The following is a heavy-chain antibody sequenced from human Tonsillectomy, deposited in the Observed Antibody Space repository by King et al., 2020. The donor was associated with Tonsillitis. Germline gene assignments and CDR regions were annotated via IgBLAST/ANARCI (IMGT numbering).Heavy chain of an antibody. CDR1: GYTVTGYA. CDR2: INTNTANP. V-gene: IGHV7-4-1*02. D-gene: IGHD6-19*01. Sequence: QLVQSGSELKKPGASVKVSCKASGYTVTGYAMNWVRQAPGQGLEWMGWINTNTANPTYARGFTGRFVFSLDTSVSTAYLQISSLKAEETAVYYCARGRGAVPGTSLYYFDYWGQGTLVTVSS. J-gene: IGHJ4*02. CDR3: ARGRGAVPGTSLYYFDY.